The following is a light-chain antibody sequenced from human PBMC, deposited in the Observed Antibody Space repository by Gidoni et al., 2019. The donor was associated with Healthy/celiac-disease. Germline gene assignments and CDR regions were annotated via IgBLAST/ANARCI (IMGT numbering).Light chain of an antibody. CDR3: QSADSSGTSWV. CDR1: ALPKQY. CDR2: KDS. Sequence: SYELTQPPSVSGSPGQTARITCSGDALPKQYAYWYQQKPGQDPVLVIYKDSERPSGIPERFSGSSSGTTVTLTISGVQAEDEADYYCQSADSSGTSWVFGGGTKLTVL. J-gene: IGLJ3*02. V-gene: IGLV3-25*02.